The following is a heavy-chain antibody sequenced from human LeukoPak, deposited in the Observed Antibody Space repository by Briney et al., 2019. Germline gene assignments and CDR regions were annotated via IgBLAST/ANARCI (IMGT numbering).Heavy chain of an antibody. CDR3: AKSNGYCSGGSCFDNWFDP. Sequence: GGSLRLSCAASGFTFSSYAMSGVREAPGKGLEWVSAISGSGGSTYYADSVKGRLTISRDNSKNTLYLKMNSLRAEDTAVYYCAKSNGYCSGGSCFDNWFDPWGQGTLVTVSS. J-gene: IGHJ5*02. CDR2: ISGSGGST. D-gene: IGHD2-15*01. V-gene: IGHV3-23*01. CDR1: GFTFSSYA.